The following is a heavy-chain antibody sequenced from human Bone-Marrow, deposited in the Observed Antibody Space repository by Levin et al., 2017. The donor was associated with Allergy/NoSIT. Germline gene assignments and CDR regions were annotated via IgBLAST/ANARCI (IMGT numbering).Heavy chain of an antibody. CDR2: ISSSSSYI. Sequence: PGGSLRLSCAASGFTFSSYSMNWVRQAPGKGLEWVSSISSSSSYIYYADSVKGRFTISRDNAKNSLYLQMNSLRAEDTAVYYCAREVSSGWYDETVTNWFDPWGQGTLVTVSS. J-gene: IGHJ5*02. CDR3: AREVSSGWYDETVTNWFDP. V-gene: IGHV3-21*01. D-gene: IGHD6-19*01. CDR1: GFTFSSYS.